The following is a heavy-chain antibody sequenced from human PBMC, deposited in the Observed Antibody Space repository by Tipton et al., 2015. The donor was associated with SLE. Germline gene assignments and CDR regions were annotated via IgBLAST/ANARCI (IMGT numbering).Heavy chain of an antibody. Sequence: GSLRLSCAASGFTFSSYAMSWVRQAPGKGLEWVSAISGSGGSTYYADSVKGRFTISRDNSKNTLYLQMNSLRAEDTAAYYCATGAHIVVVVAANFDYWGQGTLVTVSS. CDR2: ISGSGGST. CDR1: GFTFSSYA. CDR3: ATGAHIVVVVAANFDY. V-gene: IGHV3-23*01. J-gene: IGHJ4*02. D-gene: IGHD2-15*01.